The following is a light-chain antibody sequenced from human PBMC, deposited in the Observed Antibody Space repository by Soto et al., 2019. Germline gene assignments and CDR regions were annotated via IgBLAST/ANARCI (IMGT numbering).Light chain of an antibody. J-gene: IGKJ1*01. CDR1: QNIRSY. CDR2: ATS. CDR3: QQGYTTRWT. V-gene: IGKV1-39*01. Sequence: DIQMTQSPTSLSASVGDRVTITCRASQNIRSYLNWYQQIPGKAPNLLIYATSILQTGVPSRFSGSGTGTDFTLTINGLQPEDFATYYCQQGYTTRWTFGKGPRWKSN.